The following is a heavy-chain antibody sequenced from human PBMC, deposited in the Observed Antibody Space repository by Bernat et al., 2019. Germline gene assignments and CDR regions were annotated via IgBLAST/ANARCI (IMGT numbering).Heavy chain of an antibody. D-gene: IGHD3-16*02. CDR3: ARGSLGELSFDY. CDR1: GYTFTGYY. CDR2: INPNSGCT. V-gene: IGHV1-2*06. J-gene: IGHJ4*02. Sequence: QVQLVQSGAEVKKPGASVKVSCKASGYTFTGYYMHWVRQAPGQGLEWMGRINPNSGCTNYAQKFQGRVTMTRDTSISTAYMGLSRLRSDDTAVYYCARGSLGELSFDYWGQGTLVTVSS.